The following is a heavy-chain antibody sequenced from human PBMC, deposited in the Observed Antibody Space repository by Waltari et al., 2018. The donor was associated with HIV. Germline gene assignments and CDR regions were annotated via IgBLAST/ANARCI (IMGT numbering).Heavy chain of an antibody. V-gene: IGHV6-1*01. CDR2: TYHSSNWNH. D-gene: IGHD3-3*01. CDR1: GDSVSNNSAA. Sequence: QVQLQQSGPGLVKPSQTLSLTCAVSGDSVSNNSAAWNWLRQSPSRGLEWLGRTYHSSNWNHDYSVSVKSRIRINVDTSKNHLSLQLNSVTPEDTAVYYCARQPLLLRFWTYFDSWGQGSLVTVSS. J-gene: IGHJ4*02. CDR3: ARQPLLLRFWTYFDS.